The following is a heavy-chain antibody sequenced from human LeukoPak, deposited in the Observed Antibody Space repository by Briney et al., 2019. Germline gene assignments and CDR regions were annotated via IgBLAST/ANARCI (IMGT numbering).Heavy chain of an antibody. CDR1: GGSISRYY. CDR2: VYDSGTT. Sequence: PSETLSLTCTVSGGSISRYYWSWIRQPPGKGLEWFGYVYDSGTTNYNPSLKSRVTISVDTSKNQFSLKLSSVTAADTAVYYCATLIATSGYEFDYWGQGTLVTVSS. CDR3: ATLIATSGYEFDY. D-gene: IGHD5-12*01. V-gene: IGHV4-59*12. J-gene: IGHJ4*02.